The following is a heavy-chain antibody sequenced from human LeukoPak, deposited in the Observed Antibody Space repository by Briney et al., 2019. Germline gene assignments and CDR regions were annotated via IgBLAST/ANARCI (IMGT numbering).Heavy chain of an antibody. D-gene: IGHD5-12*01. Sequence: SETLSPTCTVSGGSISSSSYYWGWIRQPPGKGLEWIGSIYYSGSTYYNPSLKSRVTISVDTSKNQFSLKLSSVTAADTAVYYCAREYSGYYFAFDIWGQGTMVTVSS. CDR2: IYYSGST. CDR3: AREYSGYYFAFDI. J-gene: IGHJ3*02. CDR1: GGSISSSSYY. V-gene: IGHV4-39*07.